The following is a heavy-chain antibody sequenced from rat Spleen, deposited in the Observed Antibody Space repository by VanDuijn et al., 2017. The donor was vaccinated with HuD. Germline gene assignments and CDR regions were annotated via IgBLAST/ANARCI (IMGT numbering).Heavy chain of an antibody. Sequence: EVQLVESGGGLVQPGRSLKLSCVASGFTFNNYWMTWIRQAPGKGLEWVATISYDGSSTYYRDSVKGRFTISRDNAKSTLYLQMDSLRSEDTATYYCARQRGYNLFDYWGQGVMVTVSS. J-gene: IGHJ2*01. CDR3: ARQRGYNLFDY. V-gene: IGHV5-29*01. D-gene: IGHD1-4*01. CDR1: GFTFNNYW. CDR2: ISYDGSST.